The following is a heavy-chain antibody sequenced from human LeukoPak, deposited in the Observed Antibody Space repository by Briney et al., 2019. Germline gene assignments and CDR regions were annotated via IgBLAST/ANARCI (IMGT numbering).Heavy chain of an antibody. CDR2: INHSGST. CDR1: GGSFSGYY. D-gene: IGHD5-12*01. V-gene: IGHV4-34*01. J-gene: IGHJ6*02. CDR3: ARGLSNEWLRLWGYYYYYYGMDV. Sequence: SETLSLTCAVYGGSFSGYYWSWIRQPPGKGLEWIGEINHSGSTNYNPSLKSRVTISVDTSKNQFSLKLSSVTAADTAVYYCARGLSNEWLRLWGYYYYYYGMDVWGQGTTVTVSS.